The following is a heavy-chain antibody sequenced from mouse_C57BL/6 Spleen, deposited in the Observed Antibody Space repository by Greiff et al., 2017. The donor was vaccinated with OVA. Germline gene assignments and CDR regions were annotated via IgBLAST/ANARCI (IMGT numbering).Heavy chain of an antibody. D-gene: IGHD3-2*02. CDR2: ISNLAYSI. Sequence: EVTLQESGGGLVQPGGFLKLFCAASGFTFSDYGMARVRQAPRKGPEWVAFISNLAYSIYYADTVTGRFTISRENAKNTLYLEMSSLRSEDTAMYYCARRGLSGYFDVWGTGTTVTVSS. J-gene: IGHJ1*03. V-gene: IGHV5-15*01. CDR1: GFTFSDYG. CDR3: ARRGLSGYFDV.